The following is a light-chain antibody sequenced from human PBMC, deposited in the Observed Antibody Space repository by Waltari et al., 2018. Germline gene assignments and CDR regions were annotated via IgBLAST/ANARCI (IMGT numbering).Light chain of an antibody. Sequence: QSVLTQPPSASGPPGQRVTISCSGSRSNIGINHVYWYQHLPGTTPKLLIYRNNQPPSGVPDRFSGSKSGTSASLAISGLRSEDEADYYCAAWDDTLSAVLFGGGTNLTVL. J-gene: IGLJ3*02. CDR1: RSNIGINH. CDR2: RNN. V-gene: IGLV1-47*01. CDR3: AAWDDTLSAVL.